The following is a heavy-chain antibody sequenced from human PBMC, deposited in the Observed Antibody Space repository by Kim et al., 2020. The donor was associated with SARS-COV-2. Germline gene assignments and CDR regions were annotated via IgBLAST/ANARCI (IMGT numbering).Heavy chain of an antibody. CDR3: ARQGYSLRAARSRYFDY. CDR2: IYYSGST. Sequence: SETLSLTCTVSGGSISSSSYYWGWIRQPPGKGLEWIGSIYYSGSTYYNPSLKSRVTISVDTSKNQFSLKLSSVTAADTAVYYCARQGYSLRAARSRYFDYWGQGTLVTVSS. D-gene: IGHD6-6*01. J-gene: IGHJ4*02. V-gene: IGHV4-39*01. CDR1: GGSISSSSYY.